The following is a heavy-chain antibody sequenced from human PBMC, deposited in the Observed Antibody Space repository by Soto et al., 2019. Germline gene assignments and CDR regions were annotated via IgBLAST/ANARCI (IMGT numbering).Heavy chain of an antibody. CDR2: IKQDGSEK. Sequence: GESLKISCAASGFTFSSYWMSWVRQAPGKGLEWVANIKQDGSEKYYVDSVKGRFTISRDNAKNSLYLQMNSLRAEDTAVYYCAREFTYGDYFDYWGQGTLVTVSS. D-gene: IGHD4-17*01. CDR1: GFTFSSYW. J-gene: IGHJ4*02. V-gene: IGHV3-7*01. CDR3: AREFTYGDYFDY.